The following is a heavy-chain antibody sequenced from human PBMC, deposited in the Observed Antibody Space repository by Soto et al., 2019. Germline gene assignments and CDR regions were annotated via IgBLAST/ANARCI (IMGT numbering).Heavy chain of an antibody. CDR3: ARDLWGYCGADCYPLDV. CDR1: GGSFSGYY. J-gene: IGHJ6*02. V-gene: IGHV4-59*01. CDR2: IYYSGST. Sequence: SETLSLTCAVYGGSFSGYYWSWIRQPPGKGLEWIGYIYYSGSTNYNPSLKSRVTMSVDTPKNQFSLKLNSVTAADTAVYYCARDLWGYCGADCYPLDVWGQGTTVTVSS. D-gene: IGHD2-21*02.